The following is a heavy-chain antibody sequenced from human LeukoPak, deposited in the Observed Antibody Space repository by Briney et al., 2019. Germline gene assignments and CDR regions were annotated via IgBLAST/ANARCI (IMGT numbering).Heavy chain of an antibody. J-gene: IGHJ3*02. CDR1: GFTFSSYS. CDR2: ISSSSSYI. CDR3: ARDRDITGSYYGAFDI. V-gene: IGHV3-21*01. Sequence: GGSLRLSCAASGFTFSSYSMNWVRQTPGKGLEWVSSISSSSSYIYYADSVKGRFTISRDNAKNSLYLQMNSLRAEDTAVYYCARDRDITGSYYGAFDIWGQGTMVTVSS. D-gene: IGHD1-26*01.